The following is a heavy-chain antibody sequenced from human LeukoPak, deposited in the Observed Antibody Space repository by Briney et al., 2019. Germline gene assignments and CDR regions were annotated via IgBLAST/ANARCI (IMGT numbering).Heavy chain of an antibody. CDR1: GGSISSGSYY. V-gene: IGHV4-61*02. CDR2: IYTSGST. Sequence: PSETLSLTCTVSGGSISSGSYYWSWIRQPAGKGLEWIGRIYTSGSTTYNPSLKSRVTICVDTSKNQSSLKLSSVTAADTAVYYCARHSVDTAGDYWGQGTLVTVSS. D-gene: IGHD5-18*01. CDR3: ARHSVDTAGDY. J-gene: IGHJ4*02.